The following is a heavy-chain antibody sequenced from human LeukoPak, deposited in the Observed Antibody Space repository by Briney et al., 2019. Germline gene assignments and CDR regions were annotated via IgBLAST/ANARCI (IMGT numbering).Heavy chain of an antibody. CDR1: GGTFSSYA. CDR3: ARAPGDYYDSSGYGAFDI. J-gene: IGHJ3*02. CDR2: IIPIFGTA. Sequence: SVKVSFKASGGTFSSYAISWVRQAPGQGLEWMGGIIPIFGTANYAQKFQGRVTITADESTSTAYMELSSLRSEDTAVYYCARAPGDYYDSSGYGAFDIWGQGTMVTVSS. D-gene: IGHD3-22*01. V-gene: IGHV1-69*13.